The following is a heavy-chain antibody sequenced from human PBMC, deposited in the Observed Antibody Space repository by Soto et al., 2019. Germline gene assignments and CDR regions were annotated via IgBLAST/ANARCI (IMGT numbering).Heavy chain of an antibody. CDR2: INPRDSDT. J-gene: IGHJ4*02. D-gene: IGHD6-6*01. V-gene: IGHV5-51*01. CDR1: GYSFTTYW. CDR3: ARPGSSSSDY. Sequence: GESLKIYCKGSGYSFTTYWIGWVRQMPGKGLEWMGIINPRDSDTRYSPSFQGQVTISADKSINTAYLQWSSLKASDTAMYYCARPGSSSSDYWGQGTLVTVSS.